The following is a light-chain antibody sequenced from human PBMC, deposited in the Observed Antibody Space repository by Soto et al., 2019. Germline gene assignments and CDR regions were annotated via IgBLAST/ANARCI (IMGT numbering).Light chain of an antibody. CDR2: DAS. Sequence: EIVLTQSPATLSLSPGERATLSCRASQSVSSYLAWYQQKPGQAPRLLIYDASNRATGIPARFSGSGSVTDFTLTISSLEPEDFSVYYYQQRSNLPPVTFGQGTRLEIK. CDR3: QQRSNLPPVT. CDR1: QSVSSY. V-gene: IGKV3-11*01. J-gene: IGKJ5*01.